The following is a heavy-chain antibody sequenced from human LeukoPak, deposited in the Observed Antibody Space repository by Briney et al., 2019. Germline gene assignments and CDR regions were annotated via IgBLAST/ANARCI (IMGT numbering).Heavy chain of an antibody. CDR3: ARDTKDIVVVPAAISLDY. CDR2: ISAYNGNT. D-gene: IGHD2-2*02. V-gene: IGHV1-18*01. Sequence: ASVKVSCKASGYTFTSYGISWVRQAPGQGLEWMGWISAYNGNTNYAQKLQGRVTMTTDTSTSTAYMELRSLRSDDTAVYYCARDTKDIVVVPAAISLDYWGQGTLVTVSS. J-gene: IGHJ4*02. CDR1: GYTFTSYG.